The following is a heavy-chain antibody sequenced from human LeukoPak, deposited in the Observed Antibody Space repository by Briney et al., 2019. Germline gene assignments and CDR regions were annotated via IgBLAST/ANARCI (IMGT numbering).Heavy chain of an antibody. CDR3: ARHGYDVLSGLFDY. CDR2: IFYRGNT. D-gene: IGHD3-3*01. J-gene: IGHJ4*02. CDR1: GYSISSGYH. Sequence: SETLSLTCGVSGYSISSGYHCAWIRQPPGKGLEWIGSIFYRGNTYYNPSLKSRVTISIDTSKDQFSLKLTSVTAADTAIFYCARHGYDVLSGLFDYWGQGSLVTVSS. V-gene: IGHV4-38-2*01.